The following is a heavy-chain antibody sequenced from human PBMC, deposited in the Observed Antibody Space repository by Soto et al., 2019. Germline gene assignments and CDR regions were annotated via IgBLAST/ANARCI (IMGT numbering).Heavy chain of an antibody. V-gene: IGHV3-48*02. J-gene: IGHJ6*02. CDR3: ARMPHYYYGMDV. D-gene: IGHD2-2*01. CDR1: GLTFSDYS. Sequence: GGPLRLPCTASGLTFSDYSMNWVRHAPGKELEWVSYISSSSGSIHYADSVKGRFTISRDNAKNSLYLQMNSLRDEDTAVYYCARMPHYYYGMDVWGQGTTVTVSS. CDR2: ISSSSGSI.